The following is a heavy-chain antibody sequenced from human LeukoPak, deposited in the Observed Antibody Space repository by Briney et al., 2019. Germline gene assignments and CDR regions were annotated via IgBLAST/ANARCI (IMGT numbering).Heavy chain of an antibody. CDR1: GYTFTGYY. J-gene: IGHJ4*02. CDR2: INPNSGGT. Sequence: ASVKVSCKASGYTFTGYYMHWVRQAPGQGLEWMGWINPNSGGTNYAQKFQGRVTMTRDTSISTAYMELSRLRSDDTAVYYCARDSVQLWLHDAGALFDYWGQGTLVTVSS. CDR3: ARDSVQLWLHDAGALFDY. V-gene: IGHV1-2*02. D-gene: IGHD5-18*01.